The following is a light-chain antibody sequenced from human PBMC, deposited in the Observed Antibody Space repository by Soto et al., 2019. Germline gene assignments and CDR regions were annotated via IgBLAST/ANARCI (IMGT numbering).Light chain of an antibody. J-gene: IGKJ1*01. CDR2: GAS. Sequence: EIVFTQSPGTLSLSPGERATLSCRASQSVSSSYLAWYQQEPGQAPRLLIYGASSRATGIPDRFSGSGSGTDFTLTISNLQPDDFATYYCQQYENYWTFGQGTKVDIK. CDR3: QQYENYWT. CDR1: QSVSSSY. V-gene: IGKV3-20*01.